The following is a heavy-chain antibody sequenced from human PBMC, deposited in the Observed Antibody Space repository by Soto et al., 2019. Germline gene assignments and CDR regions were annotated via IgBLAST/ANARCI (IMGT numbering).Heavy chain of an antibody. CDR2: MNPNSGNT. V-gene: IGHV1-8*01. Sequence: QVQLVQSGAEVKKPGASVKVSCKASGYTFTSYDINWVRQATGQGLEWMGWMNPNSGNTGYAQKFQGRVTMTRNTAIRTAYMELSSLRSEDTAVYYCARGPYSSSWYYYYYYMDVWGKGTTVTVSS. D-gene: IGHD6-13*01. J-gene: IGHJ6*03. CDR1: GYTFTSYD. CDR3: ARGPYSSSWYYYYYYMDV.